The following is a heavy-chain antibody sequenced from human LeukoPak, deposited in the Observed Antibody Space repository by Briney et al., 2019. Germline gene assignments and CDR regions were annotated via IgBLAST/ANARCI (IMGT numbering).Heavy chain of an antibody. CDR1: GFTFSSYS. J-gene: IGHJ4*02. D-gene: IGHD2-2*01. V-gene: IGHV3-23*01. CDR3: AKVSSGYCSSTSCLLDY. CDR2: ISGSGGST. Sequence: PGGSLRLSCAASGFTFSSYSMNWVRQAPGKGLEWVSAISGSGGSTYYADSVKGRFTISRDNSKNTLYLQMNSLRAEDTAVYYCAKVSSGYCSSTSCLLDYWGQGTLVTVSS.